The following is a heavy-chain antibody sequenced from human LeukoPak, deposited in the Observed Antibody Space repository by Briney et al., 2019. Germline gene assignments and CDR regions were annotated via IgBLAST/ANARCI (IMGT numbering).Heavy chain of an antibody. V-gene: IGHV3-11*01. CDR2: ISSSGSTI. Sequence: GGSLRLSCAASGFTFSGYYMSWIRQAPGKGLEWVSYISSSGSTIYYADSVKGRFTISRDNAKNSLYLQMNSLRAEDTAVYYCARDWGYCSSTSCYGRDYGMDVWGQGTTVTVSS. J-gene: IGHJ6*02. D-gene: IGHD2-2*01. CDR1: GFTFSGYY. CDR3: ARDWGYCSSTSCYGRDYGMDV.